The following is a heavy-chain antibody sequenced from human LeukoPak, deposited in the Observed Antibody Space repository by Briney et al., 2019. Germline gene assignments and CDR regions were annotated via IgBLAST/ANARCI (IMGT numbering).Heavy chain of an antibody. V-gene: IGHV4-39*07. J-gene: IGHJ4*02. D-gene: IGHD2-2*01. CDR1: GGSISSSSHY. CDR3: ARDRGSCTSTDCYGKSFDY. Sequence: PSETLSLTCTVSGGSISSSSHYWGWIRQPPGKGLEWIGSIYYSGRTYFNPSLKSRVTISVDTSTNQFSLKLSSVTAADTAVYYCARDRGSCTSTDCYGKSFDYWGQGTLVAVSS. CDR2: IYYSGRT.